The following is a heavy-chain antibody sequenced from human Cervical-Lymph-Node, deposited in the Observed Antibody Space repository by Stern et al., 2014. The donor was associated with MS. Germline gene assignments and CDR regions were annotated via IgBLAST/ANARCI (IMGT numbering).Heavy chain of an antibody. J-gene: IGHJ6*02. D-gene: IGHD3-16*01. CDR2: ISWNSGST. CDR1: GFAFDDYA. V-gene: IGHV3-9*01. Sequence: VQLVESGGGLEQPGRSLRLSCAASGFAFDDYAMHWVRQAPGKGLAWVSSISWNSGSTDYADSVQGRFTISRDNAKSSLYLQMNSLRPEDTALYYCAKGGGFADYHAGMDVWGQGTPVTVSS. CDR3: AKGGGFADYHAGMDV.